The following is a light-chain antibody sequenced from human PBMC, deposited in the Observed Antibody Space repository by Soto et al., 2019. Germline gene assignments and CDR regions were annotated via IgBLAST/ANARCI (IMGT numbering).Light chain of an antibody. J-gene: IGKJ1*01. CDR1: QSLLHSNGNNY. V-gene: IGKV2-28*01. CDR3: MQPLKPRWP. CDR2: LGS. Sequence: DIVMTQSPLSLSVTPGEPASISCRSSQSLLHSNGNNYLDWYMQKPGQSPQLLIYLGSNRASGVPDRFTGSGSATDFSLKISRVEPEVVGVYYSMQPLKPRWPFGQGPRWKSN.